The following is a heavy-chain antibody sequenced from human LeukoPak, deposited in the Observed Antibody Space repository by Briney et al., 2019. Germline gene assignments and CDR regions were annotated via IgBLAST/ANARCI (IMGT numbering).Heavy chain of an antibody. D-gene: IGHD6-13*01. V-gene: IGHV1-69*05. J-gene: IGHJ5*02. CDR1: GGTFSSFA. CDR3: ARNPFREHSTSWNNWFDP. Sequence: ASVKVSYKASGGTFSSFAISWVRQAPGQGLEWMGGIIPVLGTAKNAQKFQGRVTIITDESTRTAYMELSSLRSEDTAVYYCARNPFREHSTSWNNWFDPWGQGTLVTVSS. CDR2: IIPVLGTA.